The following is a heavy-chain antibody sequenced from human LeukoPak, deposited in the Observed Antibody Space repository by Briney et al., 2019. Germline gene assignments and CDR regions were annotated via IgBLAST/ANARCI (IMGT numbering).Heavy chain of an antibody. CDR2: INSDGSSA. J-gene: IGHJ5*02. CDR3: ASHRVVRGVFDP. D-gene: IGHD3-10*01. CDR1: GFTFSTYW. Sequence: GGSLRLSCAASGFTFSTYWMHWVRQAPGKGLLWVSRINSDGSSATYANSVKGRFNISRDNAKNTLYLQMNSLRAEDTAVYYCASHRVVRGVFDPWGQGTLVTVSS. V-gene: IGHV3-74*01.